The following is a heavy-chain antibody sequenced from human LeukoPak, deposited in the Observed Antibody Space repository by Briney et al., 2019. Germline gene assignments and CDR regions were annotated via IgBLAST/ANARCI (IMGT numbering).Heavy chain of an antibody. V-gene: IGHV3-21*01. Sequence: GGSLRLSCAASGFTFSRYAMKWVRQAPEKGLEWVSYISTGGDNTFYADSLKGRFTVSRDNAKNSLFLQMDSLRAEDTAVYYCARSFCTSVSCPKGHYYYVMDVWGQGTTVTVSS. CDR2: ISTGGDNT. CDR3: ARSFCTSVSCPKGHYYYVMDV. D-gene: IGHD2-8*02. CDR1: GFTFSRYA. J-gene: IGHJ6*02.